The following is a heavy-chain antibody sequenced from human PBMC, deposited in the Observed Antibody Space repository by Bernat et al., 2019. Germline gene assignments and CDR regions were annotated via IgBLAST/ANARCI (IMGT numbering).Heavy chain of an antibody. J-gene: IGHJ4*02. CDR1: GFTFENYW. D-gene: IGHD2/OR15-2a*01. CDR2: IGQDGSEK. CDR3: ASRPHESRHTPYYAVFDY. V-gene: IGHV3-7*03. Sequence: EVQLVESGGGLVQPGGSLRLSCVGSGFTFENYWMTWVRQAPGKALEWVANIGQDGSEKYYVDSVKGRFTISRDNAKNSLYLQMNSLRAEDTAVYYCASRPHESRHTPYYAVFDYWGQGTLVTVSS.